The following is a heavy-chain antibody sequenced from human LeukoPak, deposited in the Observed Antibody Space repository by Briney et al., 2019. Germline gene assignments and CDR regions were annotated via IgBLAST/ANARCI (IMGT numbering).Heavy chain of an antibody. CDR1: GFTFSSYS. CDR2: ISSSSSYI. D-gene: IGHD3-9*01. V-gene: IGHV3-21*01. Sequence: PGGSLRLSCAASGFTFSSYSMNWVRQAPGKGLEWVSSISSSSSYIYYADSVKGRFTISRDNAKNSLYLQMNSLRAEDTAVYYCARDVGYDILTGYRSLGNWFDPWGQGTLVTVSS. CDR3: ARDVGYDILTGYRSLGNWFDP. J-gene: IGHJ5*02.